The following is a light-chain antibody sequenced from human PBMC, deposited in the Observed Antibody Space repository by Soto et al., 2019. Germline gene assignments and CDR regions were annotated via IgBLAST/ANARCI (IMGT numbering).Light chain of an antibody. J-gene: IGKJ5*01. CDR3: QQYNNWPKT. Sequence: EIVMTQSPATLSVSPGERATLSCRASQSVLSKLAWYQQKPGQAPRLLIYGAFTRATDIPGRFSGSGSGTEFTITISSLQAEDFAVYYCQQYNNWPKTFGQGTRLEIK. CDR2: GAF. V-gene: IGKV3-15*01. CDR1: QSVLSK.